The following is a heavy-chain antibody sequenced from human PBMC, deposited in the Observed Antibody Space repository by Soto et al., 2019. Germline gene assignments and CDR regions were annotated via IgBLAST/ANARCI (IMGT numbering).Heavy chain of an antibody. CDR2: ISYEGRNK. CDR1: GFTFSSYA. Sequence: QVQLVESGGGVVQPGRSLRLSCAASGFTFSSYAMHWVRQAPGKGLEWVAVISYEGRNKYYADSVKGRFTISRDNSKNPLYLQMNSLSSEDTAVYYCARETDGMDVWGQGTTVTVSS. V-gene: IGHV3-30*04. J-gene: IGHJ6*02. CDR3: ARETDGMDV.